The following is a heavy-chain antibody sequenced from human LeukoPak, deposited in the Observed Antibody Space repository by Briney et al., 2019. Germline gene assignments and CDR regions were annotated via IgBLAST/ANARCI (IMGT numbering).Heavy chain of an antibody. J-gene: IGHJ6*03. D-gene: IGHD5-18*01. CDR1: GYTFTGYY. CDR3: ARDVDTAMYYYMDV. Sequence: ASVKVSCKASGYTFTGYYMHWVRQAPGQGLEWMGCINPNSGGTNYAQKFQGRVTMTRDTSISTAYMELSRLRSDDTAVYYRARDVDTAMYYYMDVWGKGTTVTVSS. V-gene: IGHV1-2*02. CDR2: INPNSGGT.